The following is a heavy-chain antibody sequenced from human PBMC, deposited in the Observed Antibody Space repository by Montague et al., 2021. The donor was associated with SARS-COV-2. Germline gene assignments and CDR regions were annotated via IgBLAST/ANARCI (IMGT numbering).Heavy chain of an antibody. Sequence: SLRLSCAASGFTFSTYSMYWFRQAPGKGLETVSGINNNGANIDYTDSVKGRFTISRDNSKNTLYLQMSSLRHEDTAVYYCVKLLWTGYAFDIWGQGTMVTVSS. CDR3: VKLLWTGYAFDI. CDR2: INNNGANI. V-gene: IGHV3-64D*06. J-gene: IGHJ3*02. D-gene: IGHD3-10*01. CDR1: GFTFSTYS.